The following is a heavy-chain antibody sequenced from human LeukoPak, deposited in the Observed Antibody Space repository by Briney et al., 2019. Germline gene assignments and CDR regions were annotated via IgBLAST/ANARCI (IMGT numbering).Heavy chain of an antibody. CDR2: ISYSGST. CDR3: ARLGDSTSRLYYFDY. D-gene: IGHD6-6*01. CDR1: GGSISSYY. Sequence: SETLSLTCTVSGGSISSYYWSWIRQPPGKGLEWIGYISYSGSTYYNPSLKSRVTISVDTSKSQFSLKLSSVTAADTAVYYCARLGDSTSRLYYFDYWGQGTLVTVSS. J-gene: IGHJ4*02. V-gene: IGHV4-59*08.